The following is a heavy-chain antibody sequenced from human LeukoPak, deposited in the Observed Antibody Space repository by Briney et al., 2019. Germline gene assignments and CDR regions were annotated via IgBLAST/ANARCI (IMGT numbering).Heavy chain of an antibody. J-gene: IGHJ4*02. CDR3: TREVDTIMGGFDY. Sequence: GGSLRLSCTASGFTPCDYAMSWVRPAPGEGLEWVGFIISKAYGGTTEYAASVQGRFNISRDDSKSIAYLQMNSLKTEDTAVYYCTREVDTIMGGFDYWGQGTLVAVSS. V-gene: IGHV3-49*04. CDR2: IISKAYGGTT. D-gene: IGHD5-18*01. CDR1: GFTPCDYA.